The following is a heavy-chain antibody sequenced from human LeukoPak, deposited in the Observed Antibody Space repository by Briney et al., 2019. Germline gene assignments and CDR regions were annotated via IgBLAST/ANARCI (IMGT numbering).Heavy chain of an antibody. CDR2: ISYDGSNK. CDR3: AKDLQGGLGCSSTSCYLGFGY. Sequence: GGSLRLSCAASGFTFSSYGMHWVRQAPGKGLEWVAVISYDGSNKYYADSVKGRFTISRDNSKNTLYLQMNSLRAEDTAVYYCAKDLQGGLGCSSTSCYLGFGYWGQGTLVTVSS. CDR1: GFTFSSYG. D-gene: IGHD2-2*01. J-gene: IGHJ4*02. V-gene: IGHV3-30*18.